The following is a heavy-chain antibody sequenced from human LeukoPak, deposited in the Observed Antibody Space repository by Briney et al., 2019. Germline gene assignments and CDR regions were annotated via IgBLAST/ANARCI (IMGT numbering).Heavy chain of an antibody. Sequence: SETLSLTCTVSGGSISSYYWSWIRQPPGKGLEWIGYIYYSGSTNYNPSLKSRVTISVDTSKNQFSLKLSSVTAADTAVYYCARDGGGYNPLPFDYWGQGTLVTVSS. CDR2: IYYSGST. J-gene: IGHJ4*02. D-gene: IGHD5-24*01. CDR1: GGSISSYY. V-gene: IGHV4-59*12. CDR3: ARDGGGYNPLPFDY.